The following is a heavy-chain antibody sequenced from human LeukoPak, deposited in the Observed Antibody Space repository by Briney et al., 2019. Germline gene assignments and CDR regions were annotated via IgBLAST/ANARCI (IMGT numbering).Heavy chain of an antibody. J-gene: IGHJ4*02. D-gene: IGHD6-19*01. Sequence: GGSLRLSCAASGFTFSSYAMSWVRQAPGKGLEWVSAISGSGGSTYYADTVKGRFTISRDNSKNTLYLQMNSLRAEDTAVYYCAKQQRAAVADDLDYWGQGTLVTVSS. CDR1: GFTFSSYA. CDR2: ISGSGGST. V-gene: IGHV3-23*01. CDR3: AKQQRAAVADDLDY.